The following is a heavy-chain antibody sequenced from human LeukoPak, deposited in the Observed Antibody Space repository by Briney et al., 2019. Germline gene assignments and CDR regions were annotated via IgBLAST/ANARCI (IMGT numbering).Heavy chain of an antibody. V-gene: IGHV3-23*01. D-gene: IGHD1-26*01. CDR1: GFTFSSYA. J-gene: IGHJ4*02. CDR3: AKEGELHPFFDY. CDR2: ISGSGGST. Sequence: GGSLRLSCAASGFTFSSYAMSWVRQAPGKGLEWVSAISGSGGSTYYADSVKGRFTISRDNAKNSLYLQMNSLRAEDTALYYCAKEGELHPFFDYWGQGTLVTVSS.